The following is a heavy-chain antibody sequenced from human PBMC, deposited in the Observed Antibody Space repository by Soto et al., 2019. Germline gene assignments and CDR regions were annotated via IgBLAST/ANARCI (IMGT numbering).Heavy chain of an antibody. CDR3: ARGIAAAGTVAVYDYYGKDV. V-gene: IGHV1-69*12. CDR1: RGTFSIYA. CDR2: SIPILGTA. J-gene: IGHJ6*02. D-gene: IGHD6-13*01. Sequence: QVQLVQSGAEVKKPGSSVKVSCKASRGTFSIYAISWVRQAPGQGLEWMGGSIPILGTANYAQKFQGRVTITADESTSTAYMELSSLRSADTAVYYCARGIAAAGTVAVYDYYGKDVWGQGTTVTVSS.